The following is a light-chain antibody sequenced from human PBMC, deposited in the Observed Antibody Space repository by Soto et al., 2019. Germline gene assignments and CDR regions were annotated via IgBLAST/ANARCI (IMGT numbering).Light chain of an antibody. J-gene: IGKJ2*01. V-gene: IGKV1-39*01. CDR3: QQSFSNPPT. CDR2: AAS. Sequence: DIQMTQSASSLSASVGDRVTITCRASKSIISYLNWYQQKPGKAPKLLIYAASSLQSGVPSRFRGSGSGSDFTLTISSMQHEDFATYSCQQSFSNPPTFGHGTKMEI. CDR1: KSIISY.